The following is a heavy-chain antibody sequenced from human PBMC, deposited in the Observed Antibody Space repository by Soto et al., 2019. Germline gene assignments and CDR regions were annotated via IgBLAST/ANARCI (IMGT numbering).Heavy chain of an antibody. Sequence: PGESLKISCKGSGYSFTSYWIGWVRQMPGKGLEWMGIIYPGDSDTRYSPSFQGQVTISADKSISTAYLQWSSLKASDTAMYYCAKGNYDILTGYYFWYFDYWGQGTLVTVSS. CDR2: IYPGDSDT. CDR3: AKGNYDILTGYYFWYFDY. D-gene: IGHD3-9*01. J-gene: IGHJ4*02. V-gene: IGHV5-51*01. CDR1: GYSFTSYW.